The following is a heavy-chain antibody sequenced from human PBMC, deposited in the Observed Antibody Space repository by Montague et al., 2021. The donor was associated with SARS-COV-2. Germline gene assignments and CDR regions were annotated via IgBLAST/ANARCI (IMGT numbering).Heavy chain of an antibody. D-gene: IGHD1-14*01. CDR1: GGSFSGYY. Sequence: SETLSLTCAVYGGSFSGYYRSWIRQPPGMGLEWIGEINHSGSTNYDPSLKSRVTISVDTSKNQFSLKLSSVTATDTAVYYCARGLLGGQPDYWGQGTLVTVSS. CDR2: INHSGST. J-gene: IGHJ4*02. CDR3: ARGLLGGQPDY. V-gene: IGHV4-34*01.